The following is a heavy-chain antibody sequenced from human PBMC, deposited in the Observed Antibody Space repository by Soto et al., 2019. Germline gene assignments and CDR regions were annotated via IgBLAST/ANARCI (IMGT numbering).Heavy chain of an antibody. Sequence: PSETLSLTCSVSGAPISSNDYFWAWTRQTPGRGLEFISSMHASGGTYNASSPKSRVTISVDTSKNQFSLTRSSVTAADTALYYCASLVALGYCSGGSCYGGIDYWGQGTLVTVSS. J-gene: IGHJ4*02. CDR3: ASLVALGYCSGGSCYGGIDY. D-gene: IGHD2-15*01. CDR2: MHASGGT. CDR1: GAPISSNDYF. V-gene: IGHV4-39*07.